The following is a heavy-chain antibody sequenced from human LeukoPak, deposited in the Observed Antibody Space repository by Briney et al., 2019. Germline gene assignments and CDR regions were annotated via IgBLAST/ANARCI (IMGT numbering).Heavy chain of an antibody. J-gene: IGHJ5*02. CDR3: AKRRHYYGSGDYYRDP. Sequence: QLGRSLRLSCAASGFTFSSYAMSWVRQAPGKGLEWVSSISGSGTNTYYADSVKGRFTISRDNSRNLLFLQMSSLRVEDTAVYYCAKRRHYYGSGDYYRDPWGQGTLVTVSS. D-gene: IGHD3-10*01. V-gene: IGHV3-23*01. CDR1: GFTFSSYA. CDR2: ISGSGTNT.